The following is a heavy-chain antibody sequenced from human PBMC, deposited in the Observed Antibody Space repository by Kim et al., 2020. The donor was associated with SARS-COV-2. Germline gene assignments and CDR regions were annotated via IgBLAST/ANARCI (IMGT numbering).Heavy chain of an antibody. Sequence: TSYNPSLKSRVTISVDTSKNQFSLKLSSVTAADTAVYYCARPSGSYYFDYWGQGTLVTVSS. D-gene: IGHD6-6*01. CDR2: T. V-gene: IGHV4-39*01. CDR3: ARPSGSYYFDY. J-gene: IGHJ4*02.